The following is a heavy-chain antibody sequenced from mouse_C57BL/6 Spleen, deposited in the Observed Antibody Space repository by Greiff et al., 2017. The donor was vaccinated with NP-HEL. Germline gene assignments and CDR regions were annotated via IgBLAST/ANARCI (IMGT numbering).Heavy chain of an antibody. V-gene: IGHV1-50*01. J-gene: IGHJ4*01. CDR1: GYTFTSYW. CDR3: ASKGGYRMDY. Sequence: QVQLQQPGAELVKPGASVKLSRKASGYTFTSYWMQWVKQRPGQGLEWIGEIDTSDSYTNYNQKFKGKATLTVDTSSSTAYMQLSSLTSEDSAVYYCASKGGYRMDYWGQGTSVTVSS. CDR2: IDTSDSYT.